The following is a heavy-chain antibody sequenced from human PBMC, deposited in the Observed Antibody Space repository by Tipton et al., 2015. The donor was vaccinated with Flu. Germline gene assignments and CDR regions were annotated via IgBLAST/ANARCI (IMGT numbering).Heavy chain of an antibody. D-gene: IGHD6-19*01. V-gene: IGHV3-66*01. CDR1: GFTVSSNY. CDR3: AREIRYSSGSDYFDY. CDR2: IYSGGST. J-gene: IGHJ4*02. Sequence: SLRLSCAASGFTVSSNYMSWVRQAPGKGLEWVSVIYSGGSTYYADSVKGRFTISRDNSKNTLYLQMNSLRAEDTAVYYCAREIRYSSGSDYFDYWGQGTLVTVSS.